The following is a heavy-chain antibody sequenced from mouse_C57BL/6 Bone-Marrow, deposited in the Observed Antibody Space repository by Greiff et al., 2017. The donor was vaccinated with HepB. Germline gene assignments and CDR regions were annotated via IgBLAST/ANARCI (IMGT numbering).Heavy chain of an antibody. J-gene: IGHJ2*01. Sequence: VQLQQSGPELVKISCKASGYTFTDYYTNWVKQSHGKSLEWIGDINPNNGGTSYNQKFKGKATLTVDKSSSTAYMELRSLTSEDSAVYYCARGSFADYYGSSYYFDYWGQGTTLTVSS. D-gene: IGHD1-1*01. V-gene: IGHV1-26*01. CDR2: INPNNGGT. CDR3: ARGSFADYYGSSYYFDY. CDR1: GYTFTDYY.